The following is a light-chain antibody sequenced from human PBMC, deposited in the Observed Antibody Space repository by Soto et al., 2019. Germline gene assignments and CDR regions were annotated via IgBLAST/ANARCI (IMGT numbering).Light chain of an antibody. J-gene: IGLJ1*01. CDR3: CSCGGSSIDV. V-gene: IGLV2-23*02. CDR2: EVS. Sequence: QLVLTQPASMSGSPGQSATISCTGTSSEVGKYDLVSWYQQHPGQAPKLMIYEVSKRRSGVSNRFSGSKSGNTASLTISGLQAEDEADYYCCSCGGSSIDVLGTGTKLTVL. CDR1: SSEVGKYDL.